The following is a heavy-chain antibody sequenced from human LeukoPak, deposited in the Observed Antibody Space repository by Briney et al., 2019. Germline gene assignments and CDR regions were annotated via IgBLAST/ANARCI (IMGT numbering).Heavy chain of an antibody. Sequence: GGSLRLSCAASGFTFDDYAMHWVRQVPGKGLEWVSGISWNSGSIGYADSVKGRFTISRDNAKNSLYLQMNSLRAEDTAVYYCARGRQQLGINWFDPWGQGTLVTVSS. CDR2: ISWNSGSI. V-gene: IGHV3-9*01. J-gene: IGHJ5*02. CDR3: ARGRQQLGINWFDP. D-gene: IGHD6-13*01. CDR1: GFTFDDYA.